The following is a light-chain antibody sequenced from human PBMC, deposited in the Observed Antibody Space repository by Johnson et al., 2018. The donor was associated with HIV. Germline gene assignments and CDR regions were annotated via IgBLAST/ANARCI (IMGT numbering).Light chain of an antibody. Sequence: QSVLTQPPSVSAAPGQKVTVSCSGRSSNIANNYVSWYQQFPGEAPKLLIYDNNKRPSGISDRFSGSKSGTSATLGITGLQTGDEADYYCGTWDSSLSAYVFGTGTKVTVL. J-gene: IGLJ1*01. CDR2: DNN. CDR1: SSNIANNY. CDR3: GTWDSSLSAYV. V-gene: IGLV1-51*01.